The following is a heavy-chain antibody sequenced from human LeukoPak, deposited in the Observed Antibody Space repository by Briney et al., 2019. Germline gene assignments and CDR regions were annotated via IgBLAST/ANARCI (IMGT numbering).Heavy chain of an antibody. CDR1: GLTVSSYS. CDR3: AKYTSGTSYRGLDQ. CDR2: IISSAANT. D-gene: IGHD3-10*01. V-gene: IGHV3-23*01. J-gene: IGHJ4*01. Sequence: GGSLRLSCGASGLTVSSYSMSWVRQAPGKGLEWVSTIISSAANTYYADSVKGRFTISRDDSKNTVYLQMNSLRAEDTAVYSCAKYTSGTSYRGLDQWGHGTLVTVCS.